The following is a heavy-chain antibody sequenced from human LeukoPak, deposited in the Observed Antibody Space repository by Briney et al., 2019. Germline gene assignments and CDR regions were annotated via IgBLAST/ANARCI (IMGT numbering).Heavy chain of an antibody. CDR1: GFTFSSYD. V-gene: IGHV3-48*03. Sequence: GGSLRLSCAASGFTFSSYDMNCVRQAPGKGLEWVSYISSSGSTIYYADSVKGRFTISRDNAKNSLYLQMNSLRAEDTAVYYCARVLAPAGILGDYWGQGTLVTVSS. CDR3: ARVLAPAGILGDY. J-gene: IGHJ4*02. CDR2: ISSSGSTI. D-gene: IGHD2-2*02.